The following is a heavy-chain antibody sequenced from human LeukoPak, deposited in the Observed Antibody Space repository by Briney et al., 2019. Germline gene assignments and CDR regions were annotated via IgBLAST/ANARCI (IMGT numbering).Heavy chain of an antibody. CDR3: ARDRRYYDRSGYYPFAF. D-gene: IGHD3-22*01. Sequence: SETLSLTCTVSDYSISSGYFWGWIRQAPGKGLEWIVNIYHSGSTYYNPSLRSRVTISVDTSKNQFSLRLTSVTAADTAMYYCARDRRYYDRSGYYPFAFWGQGTLVTVSS. V-gene: IGHV4-38-2*02. CDR1: DYSISSGYF. CDR2: IYHSGST. J-gene: IGHJ4*02.